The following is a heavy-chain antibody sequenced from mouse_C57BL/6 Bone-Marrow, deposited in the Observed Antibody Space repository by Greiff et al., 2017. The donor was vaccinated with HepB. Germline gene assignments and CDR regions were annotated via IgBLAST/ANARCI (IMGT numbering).Heavy chain of an antibody. Sequence: VQLQQPGAELVKPGASVKMSCKASGYTFTSYWITWVKQRPGQGLEWIGDIYPGSGSTNYNEKFKSKATLTVDTSSTTAYMQISSLTSEDSAVYYCARRKLGFDYWGQGTTLTVSS. J-gene: IGHJ2*01. D-gene: IGHD4-1*01. CDR3: ARRKLGFDY. V-gene: IGHV1-55*01. CDR2: IYPGSGST. CDR1: GYTFTSYW.